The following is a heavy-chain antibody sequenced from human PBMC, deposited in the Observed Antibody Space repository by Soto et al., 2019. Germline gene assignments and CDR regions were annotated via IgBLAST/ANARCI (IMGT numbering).Heavy chain of an antibody. Sequence: QVQLQESGPGLVKPSETLSLTCTVSGGSISSYYWSWIRQPPVKGLEWIGYIYYSGSTNYNPSLKSRVTISVDTSKNQFSLKLSSVTAADTAVYYCARVRWTVAGPGHFDYWGQGTLVTVSS. V-gene: IGHV4-59*01. J-gene: IGHJ4*02. D-gene: IGHD6-19*01. CDR1: GGSISSYY. CDR2: IYYSGST. CDR3: ARVRWTVAGPGHFDY.